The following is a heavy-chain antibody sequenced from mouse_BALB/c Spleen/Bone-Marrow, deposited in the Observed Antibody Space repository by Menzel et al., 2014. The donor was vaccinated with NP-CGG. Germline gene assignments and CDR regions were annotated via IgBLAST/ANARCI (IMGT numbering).Heavy chain of an antibody. D-gene: IGHD3-1*01. CDR2: ISYSGST. J-gene: IGHJ4*01. Sequence: EVKLVESGPSLVEPSQTLSLTCSVTGDSITSGYWNWIRKFPGNKLEYMGYISYSGSTYYNPSLKSRISNTRDTSKNLYYLQLNSVTTKDTATYYCARSGSSGYHYYAMDYWGQGTSVTVSS. V-gene: IGHV3-8*02. CDR3: ARSGSSGYHYYAMDY. CDR1: GDSITSGY.